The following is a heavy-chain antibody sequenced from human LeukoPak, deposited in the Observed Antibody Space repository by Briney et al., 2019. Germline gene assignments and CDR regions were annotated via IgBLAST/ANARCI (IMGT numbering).Heavy chain of an antibody. D-gene: IGHD5-24*01. CDR2: IIPILGTA. CDR1: GGIFSTYA. Sequence: SVKVSCKASGGIFSTYAISWVRQAPGQGLEWMGRIIPILGTADYAQKFQGRLTITADKSTSTAYMELSSLRSEDTAVYYCARVERDAEGGFDNWGQGILVTVSS. J-gene: IGHJ4*02. V-gene: IGHV1-69*04. CDR3: ARVERDAEGGFDN.